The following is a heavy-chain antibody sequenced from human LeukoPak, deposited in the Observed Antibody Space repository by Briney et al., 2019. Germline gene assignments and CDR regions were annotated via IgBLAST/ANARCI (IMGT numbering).Heavy chain of an antibody. CDR2: IYDSGST. CDR1: GASIRSGDYY. V-gene: IGHV4-30-4*01. D-gene: IGHD2-15*01. J-gene: IGHJ3*02. CDR3: ARDCSGGSCYGAFDI. Sequence: SETLSLTRTVSGASIRSGDYYWSWIRQPPGKGLEWIGYIYDSGSTYYNPSLKSRITISVDTSENRFSLKLSSVTATDTAVYYCARDCSGGSCYGAFDIWGQGTMVTVSS.